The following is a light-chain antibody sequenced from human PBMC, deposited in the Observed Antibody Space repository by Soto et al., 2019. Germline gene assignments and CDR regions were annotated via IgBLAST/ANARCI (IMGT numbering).Light chain of an antibody. CDR3: QQFGSSLT. CDR2: DAS. Sequence: EIVLTQSPATLSLSPGERATLSCRASQSVSSYLAWYQQKPGQAPRLLIYDASNRATGIPARFSGSGSGTDFTLTISRLEPEDFGVYYCQQFGSSLTFGGGTKVDIK. V-gene: IGKV3-11*01. J-gene: IGKJ4*01. CDR1: QSVSSY.